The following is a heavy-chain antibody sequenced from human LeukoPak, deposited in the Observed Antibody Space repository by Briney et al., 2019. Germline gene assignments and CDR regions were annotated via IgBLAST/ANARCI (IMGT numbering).Heavy chain of an antibody. CDR1: GGSISSYY. J-gene: IGHJ1*01. D-gene: IGHD1-14*01. CDR3: ARDNARTQYFSDHHRYFQH. CDR2: IYASGLT. V-gene: IGHV4-4*07. Sequence: SETLSLTCTVSGGSISSYYWSWIRQPAGKGLEWIGRIYASGLTDYSPSLRSRLTISLDRSQNQFSLELSSVTAADTAVYYCARDNARTQYFSDHHRYFQHWGQGTLVTVSS.